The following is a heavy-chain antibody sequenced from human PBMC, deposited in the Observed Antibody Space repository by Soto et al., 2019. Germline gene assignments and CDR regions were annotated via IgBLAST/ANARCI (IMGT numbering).Heavy chain of an antibody. J-gene: IGHJ5*02. V-gene: IGHV4-59*01. Sequence: SETLSLTCTVSGGSISSYYWSWIRQPPGKGLEWIGYIYYSGSTNYNPSLKSRVTISVDTSKNQFSLKLSSVTAADTAVYYCARVSGSYKGDWFVPWGQGTLVTVSS. D-gene: IGHD1-26*01. CDR1: GGSISSYY. CDR3: ARVSGSYKGDWFVP. CDR2: IYYSGST.